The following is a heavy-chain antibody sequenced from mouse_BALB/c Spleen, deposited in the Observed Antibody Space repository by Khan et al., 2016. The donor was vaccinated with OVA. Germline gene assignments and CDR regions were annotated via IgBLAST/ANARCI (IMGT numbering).Heavy chain of an antibody. CDR2: ISYSGNT. D-gene: IGHD1-1*01. CDR1: GYSITTDYA. CDR3: ARIYGGDFDY. V-gene: IGHV3-2*02. J-gene: IGHJ2*01. Sequence: EVKLLKSGPGLVKPSQSLSLTCTVTGYSITTDYAWNWIRQFPGSKLEWMGHISYSGNTKYNPSLKSRISITRDTSKNQFFLQLKSVTTEDTARYYCARIYGGDFDYWGQGTTLTVSS.